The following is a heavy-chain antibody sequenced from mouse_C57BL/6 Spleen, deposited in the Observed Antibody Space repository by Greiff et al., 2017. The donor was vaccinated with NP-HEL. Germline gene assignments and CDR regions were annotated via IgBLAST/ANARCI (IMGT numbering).Heavy chain of an antibody. Sequence: EVQLQQSGPELVKPGASVKISCKASGYTFTDYYMNWVKQSHGKSLEWIGDINPNNGGTSYNQKFKGKATLTVDKSASTAYMELRSLTSEDSAVYYCARLTSQNYFDYWGQGTTLTVSS. V-gene: IGHV1-26*01. CDR3: ARLTSQNYFDY. J-gene: IGHJ2*01. CDR1: GYTFTDYY. CDR2: INPNNGGT.